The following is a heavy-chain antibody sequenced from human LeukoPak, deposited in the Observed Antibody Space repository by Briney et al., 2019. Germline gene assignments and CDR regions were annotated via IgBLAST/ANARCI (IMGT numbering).Heavy chain of an antibody. CDR1: GGTFSSYA. CDR3: AGIDYYDSSGYFLDDY. V-gene: IGHV1-69*13. Sequence: PRASVNVSCKASGGTFSSYAISWVRQAPGQGLEWMGGIIPIFGTANYAQKFQGRVTITADESTSTAYMELSSLRSEDTAVYYCAGIDYYDSSGYFLDDYWGQGTLVTVSS. D-gene: IGHD3-22*01. J-gene: IGHJ4*02. CDR2: IIPIFGTA.